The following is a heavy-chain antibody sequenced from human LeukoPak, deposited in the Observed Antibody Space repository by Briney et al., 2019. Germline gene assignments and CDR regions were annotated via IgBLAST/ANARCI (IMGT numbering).Heavy chain of an antibody. CDR3: AKDPEYCSSTSCGFDY. Sequence: PGGSLRLSCAASGFTFSSYAMSWVRQAPGKGLEWVSAISGSGGSTYYADSVKGRFTISRDNSKNTLYLQMNSLRAEDTAVYYCAKDPEYCSSTSCGFDYWGQGTPVTVSS. V-gene: IGHV3-23*01. CDR2: ISGSGGST. CDR1: GFTFSSYA. D-gene: IGHD2-2*01. J-gene: IGHJ4*02.